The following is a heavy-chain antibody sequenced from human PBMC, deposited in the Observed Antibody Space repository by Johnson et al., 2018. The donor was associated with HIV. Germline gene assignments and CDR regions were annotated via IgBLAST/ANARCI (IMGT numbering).Heavy chain of an antibody. V-gene: IGHV3-11*04. Sequence: VQLVESGGGLVQPGGSLRLSCAASRFTFSDYYMSWIRQTPGKGLEWVSYISSSGGTIYYADSVKGRFSISRDNAKNSLYLQMNSLRAEDTAVYYCARDRGYWDAFDIWGQGTMVTVSS. CDR1: RFTFSDYY. CDR2: ISSSGGTI. J-gene: IGHJ3*02. CDR3: ARDRGYWDAFDI. D-gene: IGHD3-22*01.